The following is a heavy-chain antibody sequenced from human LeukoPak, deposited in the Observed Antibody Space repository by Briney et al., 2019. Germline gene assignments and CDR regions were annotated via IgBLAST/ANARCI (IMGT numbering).Heavy chain of an antibody. Sequence: ASVKVSCKASGYSFTGYYIHWARQAPGQGLEWMGWINPDGGVTKSAQKFQGRVTMTRDKSINTVYMELSGLTSDDTALCYCARGPNHYYYMDFWGRGTTVSVSS. J-gene: IGHJ6*03. D-gene: IGHD2-8*01. CDR2: INPDGGVT. CDR3: ARGPNHYYYMDF. CDR1: GYSFTGYY. V-gene: IGHV1-2*02.